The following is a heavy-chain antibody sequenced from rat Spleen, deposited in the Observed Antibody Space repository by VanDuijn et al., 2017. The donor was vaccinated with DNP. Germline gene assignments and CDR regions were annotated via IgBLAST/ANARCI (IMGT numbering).Heavy chain of an antibody. CDR1: GFTFSYYG. J-gene: IGHJ2*01. D-gene: IGHD1-11*01. CDR2: ISAIGGST. Sequence: EVQLVESGGDLVQPGRSLKLSCVASGFTFSYYGMAWVRQAPKKGQEWVASISAIGGSTSYRDSVKGRFSISRDNAKSILYLQMDSLRSEDTATFYCTTDFERGYWGQGVMVTVSS. CDR3: TTDFERGY. V-gene: IGHV5-20*01.